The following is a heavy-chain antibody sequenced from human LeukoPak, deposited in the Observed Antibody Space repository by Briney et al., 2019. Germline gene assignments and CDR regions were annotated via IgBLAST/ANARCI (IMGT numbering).Heavy chain of an antibody. V-gene: IGHV1-69*01. Sequence: SVKVSCKASGTTFRSYAINWVRQAPGQGLEWMGAIIPSFGTVKYAQKFQGRVTITADESTSTAYMDLNYLRSDDMAVYFCARATSANEYSYGFHFDYWGQGTLVTVSS. D-gene: IGHD5-18*01. CDR1: GTTFRSYA. CDR3: ARATSANEYSYGFHFDY. J-gene: IGHJ4*02. CDR2: IIPSFGTV.